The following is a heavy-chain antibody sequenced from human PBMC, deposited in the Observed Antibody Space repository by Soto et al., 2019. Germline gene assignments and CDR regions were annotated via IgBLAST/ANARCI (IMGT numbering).Heavy chain of an antibody. D-gene: IGHD6-19*01. CDR3: ASRPIAVAGYYYYGMDV. CDR1: GYSFTSYW. CDR2: IDPSDSYT. V-gene: IGHV5-10-1*01. J-gene: IGHJ6*02. Sequence: GESLKISCKGSGYSFTSYWISWVRQMPGKGLEWMGRIDPSDSYTNYSPSFQGHVTISADKSISTAYLQWSSLKASDTAMYYCASRPIAVAGYYYYGMDVWGQGTTVTV.